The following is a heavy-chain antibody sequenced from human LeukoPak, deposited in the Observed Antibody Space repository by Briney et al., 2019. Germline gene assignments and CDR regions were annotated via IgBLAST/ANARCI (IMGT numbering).Heavy chain of an antibody. V-gene: IGHV3-33*01. CDR3: AGDDVDTAMVT. CDR1: GFTFSSYG. D-gene: IGHD5-18*01. Sequence: PGGSLRLSCAASGFTFSSYGMHWVRQAPGKGLEWVAVIWYDGSNKYYADSVKGRFTISRDNSKNTLYPQMNSLRAEDTAVYYCAGDDVDTAMVTWGQGTLVTVSS. CDR2: IWYDGSNK. J-gene: IGHJ5*02.